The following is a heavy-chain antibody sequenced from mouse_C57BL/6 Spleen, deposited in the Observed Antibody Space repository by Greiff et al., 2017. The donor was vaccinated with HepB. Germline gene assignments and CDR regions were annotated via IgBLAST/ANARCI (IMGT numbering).Heavy chain of an antibody. Sequence: VHVKQSGPELVKPGASVKMSCKASGYTFTDYNMHWVKQSHGKSLEWIGYINPNNGGTSYNQKFKGKATLTVNKSSSTAYMELRSLTSEDSAVYYCAREGDSSGSDYWGQGTTLTVSS. CDR2: INPNNGGT. CDR1: GYTFTDYN. D-gene: IGHD3-2*02. CDR3: AREGDSSGSDY. J-gene: IGHJ2*01. V-gene: IGHV1-22*01.